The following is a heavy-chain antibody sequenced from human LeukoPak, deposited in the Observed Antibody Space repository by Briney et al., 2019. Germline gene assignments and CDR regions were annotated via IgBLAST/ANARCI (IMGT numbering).Heavy chain of an antibody. CDR3: AKDHIAAAGTPYYFDY. V-gene: IGHV3-48*01. Sequence: PGGSLRLSCAASGFTFSSYSMNWVRQAPGKGLEWVSYISSSSSTIYYADSVKGRFTISRDNAKNSLYLQMNSLRAEDTAVYYCAKDHIAAAGTPYYFDYWGQGTLVTVSS. CDR2: ISSSSSTI. CDR1: GFTFSSYS. J-gene: IGHJ4*02. D-gene: IGHD6-13*01.